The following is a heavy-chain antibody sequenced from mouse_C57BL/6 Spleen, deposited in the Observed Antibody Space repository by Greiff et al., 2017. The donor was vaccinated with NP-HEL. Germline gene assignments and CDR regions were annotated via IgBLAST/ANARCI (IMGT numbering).Heavy chain of an antibody. D-gene: IGHD2-4*01. CDR3: ARIAEGDYDVLWFAY. V-gene: IGHV8-8*01. CDR1: GFSLSTFGMG. CDR2: IWWDDDK. Sequence: ESGPGILQPSQTLSLTCSFSGFSLSTFGMGVGWIRQPSGKGLEWLAHIWWDDDKYYNPALKSRLTISKDTSKNQVFLKIANVDTADTATYYCARIAEGDYDVLWFAYWGQGTLVTVSA. J-gene: IGHJ3*01.